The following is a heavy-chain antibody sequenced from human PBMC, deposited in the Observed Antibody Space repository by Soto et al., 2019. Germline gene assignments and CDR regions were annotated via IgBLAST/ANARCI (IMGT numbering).Heavy chain of an antibody. J-gene: IGHJ4*02. Sequence: PGGSLRLSCAASGFTFSSYSMNWVRQAPGKGLEWVSYISSSSSTIYYADSVKGRFTISRDNAKNSLYLQMNSLRAEDTAVYYCARDLSPDYGDYRNYYFDYWGQGT. CDR3: ARDLSPDYGDYRNYYFDY. CDR1: GFTFSSYS. V-gene: IGHV3-48*01. D-gene: IGHD4-17*01. CDR2: ISSSSSTI.